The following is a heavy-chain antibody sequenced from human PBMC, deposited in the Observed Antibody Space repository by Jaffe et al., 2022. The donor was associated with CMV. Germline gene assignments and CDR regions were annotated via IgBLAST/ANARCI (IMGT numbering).Heavy chain of an antibody. V-gene: IGHV4-34*01. D-gene: IGHD2-8*01. Sequence: QVQLQQWGAGLLKPSETLSLTCDVYGGSFSDYYWTWIRQPPGRGLEWIGEVNHGGFTSYNPSLRTRVTISVDTSKNRFSLQVNSVTAADTAVYYCARGAWMVYASRRGFDTWGQGTMVTVSS. CDR1: GGSFSDYY. J-gene: IGHJ3*02. CDR2: VNHGGFT. CDR3: ARGAWMVYASRRGFDT.